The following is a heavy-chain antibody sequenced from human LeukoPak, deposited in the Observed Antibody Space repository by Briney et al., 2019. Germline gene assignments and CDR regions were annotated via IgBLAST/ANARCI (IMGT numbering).Heavy chain of an antibody. CDR2: ITSSGAAT. V-gene: IGHV3-23*01. CDR3: AKDLPRMIGAFDI. D-gene: IGHD3-16*01. Sequence: TGGSLRLSCAASGFTFSSYAMSWVRQAPGKGLEWVSSITSSGAATYYADSVKGRFTISRDNSDNTLYLQMNSLRAEDTAVYYCAKDLPRMIGAFDIWGQGTMVTVSS. J-gene: IGHJ3*02. CDR1: GFTFSSYA.